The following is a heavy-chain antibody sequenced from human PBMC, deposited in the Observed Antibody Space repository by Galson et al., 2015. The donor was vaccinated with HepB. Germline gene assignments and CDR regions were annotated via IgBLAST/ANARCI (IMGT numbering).Heavy chain of an antibody. CDR1: GYSFERYW. CDR2: IYPGDSDT. J-gene: IGHJ4*02. V-gene: IGHV5-51*01. D-gene: IGHD2-15*01. Sequence: QSGAEVKKPGESLKISCTGSGYSFERYWIGWVRQMPGKDLEWMGIIYPGDSDTRYSPSFQGQVTISADKSINTAYLQWSNLQASDTAMYYCARHASFCLGGICYFFDYWGQGTLVTVSS. CDR3: ARHASFCLGGICYFFDY.